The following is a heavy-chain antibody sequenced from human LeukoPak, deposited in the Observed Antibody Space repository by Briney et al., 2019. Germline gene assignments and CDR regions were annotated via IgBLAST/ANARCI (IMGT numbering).Heavy chain of an antibody. Sequence: GGSLRLSCAASGLTFSSYGMHWVRQAPGKGLEWVAFIRYDGSKKNYADSVKGRFTISRDNSKNTLYLQMNSLRAEDTAVYYCAKDPGGEVLPDYWGQGTLVTVSS. CDR1: GLTFSSYG. J-gene: IGHJ4*02. D-gene: IGHD3-10*01. CDR2: IRYDGSKK. V-gene: IGHV3-30*02. CDR3: AKDPGGEVLPDY.